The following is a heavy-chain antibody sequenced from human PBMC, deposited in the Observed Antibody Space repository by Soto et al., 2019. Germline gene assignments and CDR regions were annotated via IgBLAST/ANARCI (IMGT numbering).Heavy chain of an antibody. CDR3: ARVRDLGGTSFYYYYGMDV. CDR2: IIPIFGTA. V-gene: IGHV1-69*13. D-gene: IGHD2-2*01. Sequence: SVKVSCKASGGTFSSYAISWVRQAPGQGLEWMGGIIPIFGTANYAQKFQGRVTITADDSTSTAYMELSSLRSEDTAVYYCARVRDLGGTSFYYYYGMDVWGQGTTVTVSS. J-gene: IGHJ6*02. CDR1: GGTFSSYA.